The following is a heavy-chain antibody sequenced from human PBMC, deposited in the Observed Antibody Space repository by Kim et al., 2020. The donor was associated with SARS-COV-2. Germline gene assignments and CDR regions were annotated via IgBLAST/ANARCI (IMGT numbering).Heavy chain of an antibody. D-gene: IGHD3-9*01. J-gene: IGHJ4*01. CDR3: ARLSLRYFDWFTGYYF. Sequence: SETLSLTCTVSGGSISSSSYYWGWIRQPPGKGLEWIGSIYYSGSTYYNPSLKSRVTISVDTSKNQFSLKLSSVTAADTAVYYCARLSLRYFDWFTGYYF. V-gene: IGHV4-39*01. CDR1: GGSISSSSYY. CDR2: IYYSGST.